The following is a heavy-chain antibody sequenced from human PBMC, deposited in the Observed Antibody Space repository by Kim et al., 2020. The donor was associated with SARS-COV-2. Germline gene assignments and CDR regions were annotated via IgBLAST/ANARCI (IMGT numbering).Heavy chain of an antibody. J-gene: IGHJ4*02. V-gene: IGHV3-66*01. CDR1: GFTVSSNY. Sequence: GGSLRLSCAASGFTVSSNYMSWVRQAPGKGLEWVSVIYSGGSTYYADSVKGRFTISRDNSKNTLYLQMNSLRAEDTAVYYCARAGPSWSDNGVGYWGQGTLVTVSS. D-gene: IGHD3-3*01. CDR3: ARAGPSWSDNGVGY. CDR2: IYSGGST.